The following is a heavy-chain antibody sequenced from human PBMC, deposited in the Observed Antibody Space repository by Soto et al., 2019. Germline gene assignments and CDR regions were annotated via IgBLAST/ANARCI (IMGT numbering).Heavy chain of an antibody. CDR3: ARQPTTGDTDLWFDP. CDR1: GGSISTSRSY. CDR2: IFYSGST. V-gene: IGHV4-39*01. D-gene: IGHD2-21*01. J-gene: IGHJ5*02. Sequence: QLQLLESGPGLVKASETLSLTCSVSGGSISTSRSYWAWIRQPPGKGLEWLANIFYSGSTFYNPSLASRVSGSVATSKNEFSLRLRSVTAADTAVYYCARQPTTGDTDLWFDPWGQGTLVTVSS.